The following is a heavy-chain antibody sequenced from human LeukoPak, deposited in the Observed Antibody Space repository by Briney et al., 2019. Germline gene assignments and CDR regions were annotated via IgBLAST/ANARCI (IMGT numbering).Heavy chain of an antibody. CDR1: GYTLTELS. CDR3: ATVLIRSIQLWLGAFDI. Sequence: ASVKVSCKVSGYTLTELSMHWVRQAPGKGLEWMGGFDPEDGETIYAQKFQGRVTMTEDTSTDTAYMELSSLRSEDTAVYYCATVLIRSIQLWLGAFDIWGQGTMVTVSS. V-gene: IGHV1-24*01. D-gene: IGHD5-18*01. J-gene: IGHJ3*02. CDR2: FDPEDGET.